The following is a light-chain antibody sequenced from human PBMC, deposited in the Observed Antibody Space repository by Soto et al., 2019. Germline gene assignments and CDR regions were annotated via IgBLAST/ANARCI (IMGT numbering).Light chain of an antibody. CDR1: QGIRSE. Sequence: QMTQSPSSLSAAVGDRVTITCRASQGIRSELGWYQQKPGKAPNLLMYTASNLQSGVPSRFSGSGSGTDFTLTISSLQPEDFATYYCQQSYSTPISFGQGTRLEIK. J-gene: IGKJ5*01. V-gene: IGKV1-39*01. CDR2: TAS. CDR3: QQSYSTPIS.